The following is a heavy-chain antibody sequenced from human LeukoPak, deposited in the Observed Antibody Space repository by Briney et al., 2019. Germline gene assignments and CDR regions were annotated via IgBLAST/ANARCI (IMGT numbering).Heavy chain of an antibody. D-gene: IGHD1-26*01. CDR3: ARASGNTVSDMAFDY. Sequence: GGSLRLSCAASGFTVSGNYMSWVRQAPGKGLEWVSVIYSGGSTYYADSVKGRFTISRENAKNSLYLQMNSLKAGDTAVYYCARASGNTVSDMAFDYWGQGALVTVSS. CDR1: GFTVSGNY. J-gene: IGHJ4*02. CDR2: IYSGGST. V-gene: IGHV3-53*01.